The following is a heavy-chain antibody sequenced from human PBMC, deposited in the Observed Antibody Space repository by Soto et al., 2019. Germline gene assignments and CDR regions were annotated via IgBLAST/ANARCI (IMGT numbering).Heavy chain of an antibody. CDR1: GGSISSHY. D-gene: IGHD3-9*01. J-gene: IGHJ4*02. CDR3: ARHSPDSDWLSQFDY. V-gene: IGHV4-59*08. CDR2: MYYFGSTNY. Sequence: PSEPLSLTCTVSGGSISSHYWSWIRQPPGKGLEWIGYMYYFGSTNYNYNPSLKSRVTISVDTSKNQFSLKLSSVTAADTAVYYCARHSPDSDWLSQFDYWGQGTLVTVSS.